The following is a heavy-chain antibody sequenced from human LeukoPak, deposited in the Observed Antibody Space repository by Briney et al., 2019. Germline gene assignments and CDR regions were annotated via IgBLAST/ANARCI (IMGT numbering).Heavy chain of an antibody. J-gene: IGHJ2*01. CDR3: ARPRGDWYFDL. D-gene: IGHD3-10*01. Sequence: KASETLSLTCTVSGGSISSYYWSWIRQPAGKGLGWIGRIYTSGSTNYNPSLKSRVTMSVDTSKNQFSLKLSSVTAADTAVYYCARPRGDWYFDLWGRGTLVTVSS. CDR1: GGSISSYY. CDR2: IYTSGST. V-gene: IGHV4-4*07.